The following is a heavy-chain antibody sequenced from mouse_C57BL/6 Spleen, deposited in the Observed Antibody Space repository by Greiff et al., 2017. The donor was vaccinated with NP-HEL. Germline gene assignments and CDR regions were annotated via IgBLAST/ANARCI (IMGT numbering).Heavy chain of an antibody. CDR2: INPGSGGT. Sequence: QVQLQQSGAELVRPGTSVKVSCKASGYAFTNYLIEWVKQRPGQGLEWIGVINPGSGGTNYNEKFKGKATLTADKSSSTAYMQLSSLTSEDSAVYFCARGWLRHAMDDWGQGTSVTVSS. D-gene: IGHD2-2*01. J-gene: IGHJ4*01. CDR3: ARGWLRHAMDD. CDR1: GYAFTNYL. V-gene: IGHV1-54*01.